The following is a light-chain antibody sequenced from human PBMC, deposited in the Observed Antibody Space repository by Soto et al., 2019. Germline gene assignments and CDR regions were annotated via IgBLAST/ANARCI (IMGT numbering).Light chain of an antibody. J-gene: IGKJ3*01. CDR3: QQYGSFPLT. V-gene: IGKV3-20*01. Sequence: EIVLTQSPGTLSLSPGERVTLSCRASQSVSTTSLAWYQQKPGQAPRLLIYGASSRATGIPARFRGSGSGTDFTLTISRLEPEDSAVYYCQQYGSFPLTFGPGTKVEIK. CDR1: QSVSTTS. CDR2: GAS.